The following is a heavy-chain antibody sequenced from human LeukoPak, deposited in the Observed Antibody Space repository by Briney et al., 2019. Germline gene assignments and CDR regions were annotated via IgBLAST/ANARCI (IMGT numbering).Heavy chain of an antibody. Sequence: GGSLRLSCAASGFNFRSYAMSWVRQAPGKGLEWVSAISGSGGSTYYADSVKGRFTISRDNSKNTLYLQMNSLRAEDTAVYYCATDLMITFGVDGWGQGTLVTVSS. CDR1: GFNFRSYA. J-gene: IGHJ4*02. V-gene: IGHV3-23*01. CDR2: ISGSGGST. D-gene: IGHD3-16*01. CDR3: ATDLMITFGVDG.